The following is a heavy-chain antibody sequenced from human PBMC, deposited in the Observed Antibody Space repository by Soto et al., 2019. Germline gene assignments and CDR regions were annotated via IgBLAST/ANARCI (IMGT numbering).Heavy chain of an antibody. Sequence: SETLSLTCAVDGGSFSGYDWSWIRQPPGKGLEWIGEINHSGSTNYNPSLKSRVTISVDTSKNQFSLKLSSVTAADTAVYYCARGVMTTVIGAFDIWGQGTMVTVSS. D-gene: IGHD4-17*01. CDR1: GGSFSGYD. V-gene: IGHV4-34*01. CDR2: INHSGST. J-gene: IGHJ3*02. CDR3: ARGVMTTVIGAFDI.